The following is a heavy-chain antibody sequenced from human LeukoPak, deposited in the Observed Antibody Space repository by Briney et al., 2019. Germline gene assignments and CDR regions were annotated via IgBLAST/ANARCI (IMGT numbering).Heavy chain of an antibody. CDR2: FDPEDGET. V-gene: IGHV1-24*01. Sequence: ASVKVSCKVSGYTLTELSMHWVQQAPGKGLEWMGGFDPEDGETIYAQKFQGRVTMTEDTSTDTAYMELSSLRSEDTAVYYCATQGDQTYCSSTSCYALDYWGQGTLVTVSS. CDR3: ATQGDQTYCSSTSCYALDY. J-gene: IGHJ4*02. D-gene: IGHD2-2*01. CDR1: GYTLTELS.